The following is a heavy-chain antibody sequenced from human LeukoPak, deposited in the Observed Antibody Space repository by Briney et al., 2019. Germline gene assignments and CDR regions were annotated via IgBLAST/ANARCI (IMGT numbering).Heavy chain of an antibody. V-gene: IGHV4-59*04. Sequence: SETLSLTCTVSGGSISSYYWAWIRQSPGKGLEWIGSIYHSGSTYYNPSLKSRVTMSVDTSKKQFSLNLSSVTAADTAVYYCATTPREYSSTWYYFDYWGQGILVTVSS. CDR3: ATTPREYSSTWYYFDY. J-gene: IGHJ4*02. CDR1: GGSISSYY. CDR2: IYHSGST. D-gene: IGHD6-13*01.